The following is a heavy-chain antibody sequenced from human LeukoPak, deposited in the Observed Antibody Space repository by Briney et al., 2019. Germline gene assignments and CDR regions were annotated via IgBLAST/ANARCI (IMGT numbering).Heavy chain of an antibody. CDR2: IRYDGSNK. CDR3: AKGGASIAAAGDWFDP. CDR1: GFTFSSYG. Sequence: GGSLRLSCAASGFTFSSYGMHWVRQAPGKGLEWVAFIRYDGSNKYYADSVKGRFTISRDNSKNTLYLQMKSLRAEDTAVYYCAKGGASIAAAGDWFDPWGQGTLVTVSS. V-gene: IGHV3-30*02. J-gene: IGHJ5*02. D-gene: IGHD6-13*01.